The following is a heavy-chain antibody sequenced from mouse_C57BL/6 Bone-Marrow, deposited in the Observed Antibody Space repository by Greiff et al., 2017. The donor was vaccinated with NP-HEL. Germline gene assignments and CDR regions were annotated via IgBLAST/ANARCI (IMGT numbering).Heavy chain of an antibody. V-gene: IGHV1-76*01. D-gene: IGHD1-1*01. Sequence: QVQLQQSGAELVRPGASVKLSCKASGYTFTDYYINWVKQRPGQGLEWIARIYPGSGNTYYNEKFKGKATLTAEKSSSTAYMQLSSLTSEDSAVYFCARGPAYYYGSSYWYFDVWGTGTTVTVSS. CDR3: ARGPAYYYGSSYWYFDV. J-gene: IGHJ1*03. CDR2: IYPGSGNT. CDR1: GYTFTDYY.